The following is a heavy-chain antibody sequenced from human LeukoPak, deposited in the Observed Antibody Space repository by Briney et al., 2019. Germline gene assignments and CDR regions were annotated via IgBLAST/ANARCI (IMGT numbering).Heavy chain of an antibody. CDR3: ARGGSIYSPGYYYYYMDV. D-gene: IGHD2-21*01. CDR2: INPSGGST. V-gene: IGHV1-46*01. CDR1: GYTFTSYY. Sequence: ASVKVSCKASGYTFTSYYMHWVRQAPGQGLEWMGIINPSGGSTSYAQKFQGRVTMTRDMSTSTDYMELSSLRSDDTAVYYCARGGSIYSPGYYYYYMDVWGKGTTVTVSS. J-gene: IGHJ6*03.